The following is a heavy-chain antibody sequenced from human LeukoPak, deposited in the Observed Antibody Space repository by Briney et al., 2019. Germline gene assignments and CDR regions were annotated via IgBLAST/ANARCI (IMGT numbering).Heavy chain of an antibody. V-gene: IGHV4-34*01. Sequence: SETLSLTCAVYGGSFSGYYWIWIRQPPGKGLEWIGEINHSGSTNYNPSLKSRVTISVDTSKNQFSLKLSSVTAADTAVYYCARAGRPYGSGSYYSVAYNWFDPWGQGTLVTVSS. D-gene: IGHD3-10*01. CDR1: GGSFSGYY. J-gene: IGHJ5*02. CDR2: INHSGST. CDR3: ARAGRPYGSGSYYSVAYNWFDP.